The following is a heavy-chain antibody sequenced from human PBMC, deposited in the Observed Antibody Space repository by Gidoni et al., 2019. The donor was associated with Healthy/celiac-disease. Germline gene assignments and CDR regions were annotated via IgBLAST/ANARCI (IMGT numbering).Heavy chain of an antibody. CDR1: GFTFRSYA. CDR2: ISGSGGST. D-gene: IGHD5-18*01. J-gene: IGHJ6*02. Sequence: EVQLLESGGGLVQPGGSLRLSSAASGFTFRSYAMSWVRPAPGKGLEWVSAISGSGGSTDYAESVKGRFTISRDKSKNTLYLQMNSLRAEDTAVYYCASRQGYSYGWNGMDVWGQGTTVTVSS. CDR3: ASRQGYSYGWNGMDV. V-gene: IGHV3-23*01.